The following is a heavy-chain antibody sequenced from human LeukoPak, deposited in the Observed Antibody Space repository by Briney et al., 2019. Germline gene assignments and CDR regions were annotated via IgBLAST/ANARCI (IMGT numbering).Heavy chain of an antibody. D-gene: IGHD6-19*01. Sequence: ASVKVSCKASGYTFTVCYMHWVRQAPGQGLEWMGWINPNSGGTNYAQKFQGRVTMTRDTSISTAYMELSTLRSDVTAVYYCARRTVAGTYFDYWGQGTLVTVSS. V-gene: IGHV1-2*02. CDR1: GYTFTVCY. J-gene: IGHJ4*02. CDR3: ARRTVAGTYFDY. CDR2: INPNSGGT.